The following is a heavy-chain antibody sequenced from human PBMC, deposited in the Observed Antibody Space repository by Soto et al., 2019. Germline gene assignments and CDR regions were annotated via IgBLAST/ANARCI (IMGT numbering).Heavy chain of an antibody. CDR1: GFTFSNAW. J-gene: IGHJ4*02. CDR3: TTESLTIAAAGTEVY. Sequence: EVQLVESGGGLVKPGGSLRLSCAASGFTFSNAWMNWVRQAPGKGLEWVGRIKSKTDGGTTDYAAPVKGRFTISRDDSKNTLYLQMNSLKTEDPAVYYCTTESLTIAAAGTEVYWGQGTLVTVSS. D-gene: IGHD6-13*01. CDR2: IKSKTDGGTT. V-gene: IGHV3-15*07.